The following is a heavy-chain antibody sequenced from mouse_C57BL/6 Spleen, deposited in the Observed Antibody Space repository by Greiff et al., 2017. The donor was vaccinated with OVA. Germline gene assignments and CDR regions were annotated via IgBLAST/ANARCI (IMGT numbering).Heavy chain of an antibody. V-gene: IGHV1-55*01. CDR3: ARSETGTGYFDY. J-gene: IGHJ2*01. CDR2: IYPGSGST. CDR1: GYTFTSYW. D-gene: IGHD4-1*01. Sequence: VQLKQPGAELVKPGASVKMSCKASGYTFTSYWITWVKQRPGQGLEWIGDIYPGSGSTNYNEKFKSKATLTVDTSSSTAYMQLSSLTSEDSAVYYCARSETGTGYFDYWGQGTTLTVSS.